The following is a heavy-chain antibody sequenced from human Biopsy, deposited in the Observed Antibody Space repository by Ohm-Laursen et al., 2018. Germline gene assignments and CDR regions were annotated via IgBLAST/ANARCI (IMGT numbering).Heavy chain of an antibody. V-gene: IGHV1-69*01. CDR2: IIPIFGTA. CDR3: ARDALGGGSYRFFY. J-gene: IGHJ4*02. Sequence: SSVKVSCKVSGGTFTNYAISWVRQAPGQGLEWMGGIIPIFGTASYAQKFQGRVTITADESTSTAYMELSSLRSDDTAVYYCARDALGGGSYRFFYWGQGSLVTVSS. CDR1: GGTFTNYA. D-gene: IGHD1-26*01.